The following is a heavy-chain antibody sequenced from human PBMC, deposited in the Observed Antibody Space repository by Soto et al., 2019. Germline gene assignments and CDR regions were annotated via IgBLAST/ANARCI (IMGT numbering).Heavy chain of an antibody. CDR3: AKKHSGSSLAY. J-gene: IGHJ4*02. D-gene: IGHD5-12*01. Sequence: ASVKVSCKASGDTFSTYNITWVRQAPGQGLEWVGQMNPATGYTESAGKFQGRVTMTRDISSNTAYLELSGLASEDTAVYCCAKKHSGSSLAYWGQGSRVTVSS. V-gene: IGHV1-8*02. CDR2: MNPATGYT. CDR1: GDTFSTYN.